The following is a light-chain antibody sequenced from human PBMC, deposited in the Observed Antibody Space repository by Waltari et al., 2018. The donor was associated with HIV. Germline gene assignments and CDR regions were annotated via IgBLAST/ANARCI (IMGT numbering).Light chain of an antibody. Sequence: SYELTQAPSVSVSPGQTARITCSGDTLAKQYAYWYQQKPGQAPERVMYQDTERPSGIPERFSGSRSGTTVTLTISRVQAADEADYYCQSIDSGGTFVFGTGTKVTVL. V-gene: IGLV3-25*03. CDR2: QDT. CDR1: TLAKQY. CDR3: QSIDSGGTFV. J-gene: IGLJ1*01.